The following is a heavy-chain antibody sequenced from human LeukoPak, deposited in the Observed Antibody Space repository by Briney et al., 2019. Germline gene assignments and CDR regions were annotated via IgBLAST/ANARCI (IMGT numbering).Heavy chain of an antibody. J-gene: IGHJ4*02. CDR3: AKTRPTIDRSSGWYYHFDY. D-gene: IGHD3-22*01. Sequence: PSETLSLTCAVSGDSINSSLYWGCIRQPPGKGLEWIGSIYHTGSTYYNPSLRSRLTMSVDTSKNQFSLKLSSVTAADTAVYYCAKTRPTIDRSSGWYYHFDYWGRGTLVTVSS. V-gene: IGHV4-38-2*01. CDR2: IYHTGST. CDR1: GDSINSSLY.